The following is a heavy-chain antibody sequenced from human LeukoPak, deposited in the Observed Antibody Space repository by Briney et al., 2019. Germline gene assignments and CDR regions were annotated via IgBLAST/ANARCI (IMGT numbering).Heavy chain of an antibody. V-gene: IGHV3-48*02. Sequence: GGSLRLSCAASGFTFNDFSMNWVRQAPGKGLDWVSYISRDSAAKRYADSVKGRFTISRDKAKNSLYLQMNSLRDEDTAVYFCARDLGGSKGGLDVWGQGTTVTVSS. CDR3: ARDLGGSKGGLDV. CDR2: ISRDSAAK. D-gene: IGHD3-16*01. J-gene: IGHJ6*02. CDR1: GFTFNDFS.